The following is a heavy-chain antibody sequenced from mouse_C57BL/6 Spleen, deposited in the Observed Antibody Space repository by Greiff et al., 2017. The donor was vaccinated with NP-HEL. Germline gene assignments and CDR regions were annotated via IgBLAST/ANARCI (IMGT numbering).Heavy chain of an antibody. CDR2: IYPGDGDT. V-gene: IGHV1-82*01. D-gene: IGHD1-1*01. CDR1: GYAFSSSW. Sequence: VQLQQSGPELVKPGASVKISCKASGYAFSSSWMNWVKQRPGKGLEWIGRIYPGDGDTNYNGKFKGKATLTADKSSSTAYMQLSSLTSEDSAVYFCARGDYYGSSLLYFDVWGTGTTVTVSS. CDR3: ARGDYYGSSLLYFDV. J-gene: IGHJ1*03.